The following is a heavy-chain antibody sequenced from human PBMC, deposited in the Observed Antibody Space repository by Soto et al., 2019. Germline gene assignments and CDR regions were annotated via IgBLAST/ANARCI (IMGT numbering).Heavy chain of an antibody. CDR2: IWYDGSNK. V-gene: IGHV3-33*01. CDR1: GFTFGSFG. CDR3: ARDMSGGAGTTNWFDP. D-gene: IGHD1-7*01. Sequence: QVQLVESGGGVVQPGRSLRLSCAASGFTFGSFGMHWVRQAPGKGLEWVAVIWYDGSNKYYADFVKGRFTISRDNSTNTLYLQMNSLRTEDTAVYYCARDMSGGAGTTNWFDPLGQGTLVTVSS. J-gene: IGHJ5*02.